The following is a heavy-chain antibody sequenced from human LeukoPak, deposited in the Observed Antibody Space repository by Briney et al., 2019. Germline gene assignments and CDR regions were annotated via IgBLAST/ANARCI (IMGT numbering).Heavy chain of an antibody. V-gene: IGHV3-21*04. Sequence: PGGSLRLSCAASGFTFSSYSMNWVRQAPGKGLEWVSSISSSSSYIYYADSVKGRFTISRDNAKNTLYLQMNSLRAEDTAVYYCAKVTIVVVVAAPASAFDIWGQGTMVTVSS. CDR1: GFTFSSYS. CDR2: ISSSSSYI. CDR3: AKVTIVVVVAAPASAFDI. D-gene: IGHD2-15*01. J-gene: IGHJ3*02.